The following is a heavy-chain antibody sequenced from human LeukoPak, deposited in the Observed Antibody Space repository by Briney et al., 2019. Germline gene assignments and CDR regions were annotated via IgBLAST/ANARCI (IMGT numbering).Heavy chain of an antibody. J-gene: IGHJ4*02. V-gene: IGHV4-39*02. CDR2: IYYSGST. Sequence: SETLSLTXTVYGGSVSSSNYYWGWIRQPPGKGLEWIGSIYYSGSTYYNPSLKSRVTISVDTSKNYFSMKMSSVTAADTAVYYCARDQNPDYDSRGYFDYWGQGTLVTVSS. D-gene: IGHD3-22*01. CDR3: ARDQNPDYDSRGYFDY. CDR1: GGSVSSSNYY.